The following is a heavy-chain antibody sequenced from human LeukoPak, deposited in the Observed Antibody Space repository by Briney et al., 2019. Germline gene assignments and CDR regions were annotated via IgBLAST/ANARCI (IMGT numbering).Heavy chain of an antibody. CDR2: ISYDGSNK. CDR3: ARDLVVAARLDD. Sequence: GGALRLSCAASGFTFSSYAMHWVRQAPGKGLEWVAVISYDGSNKYYADSVKGRFTISRDNSKNTLYLQMNRLRAEETAVYYCARDLVVAARLDDWGQGTLVTVSS. CDR1: GFTFSSYA. V-gene: IGHV3-30-3*01. J-gene: IGHJ4*02. D-gene: IGHD3-22*01.